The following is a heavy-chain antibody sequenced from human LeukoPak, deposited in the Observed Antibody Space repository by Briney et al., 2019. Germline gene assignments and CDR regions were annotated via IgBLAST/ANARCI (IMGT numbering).Heavy chain of an antibody. CDR2: LDPKSGGT. CDR3: AREGYYYDSSGYRLPSAFDI. D-gene: IGHD3-22*01. J-gene: IGHJ3*02. Sequence: ASVKVSCKASGYTFNGYYTHWVRQAPGQGPEWMGWLDPKSGGTKYAQRFQGRVTMTWDTSISTAYMDLARLRSDDTAVYYCAREGYYYDSSGYRLPSAFDIWGQGTMVTVSS. V-gene: IGHV1-2*02. CDR1: GYTFNGYY.